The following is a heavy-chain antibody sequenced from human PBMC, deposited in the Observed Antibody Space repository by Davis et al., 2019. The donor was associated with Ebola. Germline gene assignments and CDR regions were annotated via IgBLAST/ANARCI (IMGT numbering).Heavy chain of an antibody. J-gene: IGHJ6*02. CDR1: GYSFTSYW. CDR3: ARGRGVLGVIIRGYGMDV. D-gene: IGHD3-10*01. V-gene: IGHV5-10-1*01. Sequence: GGSLRLSCKGSGYSFTSYWISWVRQMPGNGLEWKGRIDPSDSYTNYSPSFQGHLTISADKSNCTAYLQWSSLKASDTAMYYCARGRGVLGVIIRGYGMDVWGQGTTVTVSS. CDR2: IDPSDSYT.